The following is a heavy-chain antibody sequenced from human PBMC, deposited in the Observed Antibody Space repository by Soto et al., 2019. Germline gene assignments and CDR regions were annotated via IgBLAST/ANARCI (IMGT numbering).Heavy chain of an antibody. V-gene: IGHV1-2*02. J-gene: IGHJ5*02. CDR1: GYTFTGYY. CDR3: ARGGDIVVVTAPLDH. Sequence: ASVKVSCKASGYTFTGYYMHWVRQAPGQGLEWMGWINPNSGGTNYAQKFQGRATMTRDTSTGTLYMELSSLRSEDTAVYYCARGGDIVVVTAPLDHWGQGTLVTVSS. D-gene: IGHD2-21*02. CDR2: INPNSGGT.